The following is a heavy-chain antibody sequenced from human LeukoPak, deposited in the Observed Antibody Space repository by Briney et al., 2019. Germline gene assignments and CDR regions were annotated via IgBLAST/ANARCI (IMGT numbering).Heavy chain of an antibody. D-gene: IGHD3-16*01. CDR1: GFTFSSYS. J-gene: IGHJ6*02. CDR2: ISSSSSYI. CDR3: ARDKDPSPWGDPYYYYYGMDV. Sequence: GGSLRLSCAASGFTFSSYSMNWVRQAPGKGLEWVSSISSSSSYIYYADSVKGRFTISRDNAKNSLYLQMNSLRAEDTAVYYCARDKDPSPWGDPYYYYYGMDVWGQGTTVTVSS. V-gene: IGHV3-21*01.